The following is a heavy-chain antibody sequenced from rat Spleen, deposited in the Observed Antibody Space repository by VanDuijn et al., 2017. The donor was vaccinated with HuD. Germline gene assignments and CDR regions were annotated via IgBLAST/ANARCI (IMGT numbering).Heavy chain of an antibody. V-gene: IGHV5-20*01. CDR3: TTENYWFAY. D-gene: IGHD1-10*01. CDR2: ISYDGFTT. CDR1: GFTFSNYD. J-gene: IGHJ3*01. Sequence: EVQLVESGGGLVQPGRSMKLSCAASGFTFSNYDMAWVRQAPAKGLEWVTTISYDGFTTYYRDSVKGRFTFSRDNAKSTLYLQMDSLRSEDTATYYCTTENYWFAYWGQGTLVTVSS.